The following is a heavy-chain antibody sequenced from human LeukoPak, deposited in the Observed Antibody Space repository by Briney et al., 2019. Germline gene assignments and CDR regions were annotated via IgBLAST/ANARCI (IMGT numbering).Heavy chain of an antibody. CDR1: GLTVSSSY. CDR3: AEAERGGATFLFDY. J-gene: IGHJ4*02. Sequence: PGGSLRLSCAASGLTVSSSYMSWVRQAPGKGLEWVSGISGSGGTTYYADSVKGRFTISRDNSKNTLHLQMNSLRAEDTAVYYCAEAERGGATFLFDYWGQGTLVTVSS. V-gene: IGHV3-23*01. D-gene: IGHD3-16*01. CDR2: ISGSGGTT.